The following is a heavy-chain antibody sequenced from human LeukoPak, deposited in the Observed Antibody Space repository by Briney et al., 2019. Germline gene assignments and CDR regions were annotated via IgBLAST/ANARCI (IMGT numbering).Heavy chain of an antibody. Sequence: ASVKVSCKASGYTFTGYYMHWVRQAPGQGLEWMGWINPNSGGTNYAQKFQGRVTMTRDTSISTAYMELSRLRSDDTAVYYCARGAYSSSSRRGGIDYWGQGTLVTVSS. J-gene: IGHJ4*02. V-gene: IGHV1-2*02. CDR2: INPNSGGT. D-gene: IGHD6-6*01. CDR1: GYTFTGYY. CDR3: ARGAYSSSSRRGGIDY.